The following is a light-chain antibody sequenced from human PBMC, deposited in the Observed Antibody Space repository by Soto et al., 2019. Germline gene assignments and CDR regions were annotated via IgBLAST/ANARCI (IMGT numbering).Light chain of an antibody. J-gene: IGLJ1*01. CDR2: EVS. CDR3: SSYAGSNNYV. V-gene: IGLV2-8*01. Sequence: QSVRTQPPSASGSPGQSVTISCTGTSSDVGGYNYVSWYQQHPGKAPKLMIYEVSKRPSGVPDRFSGSKSGNTASLTVSGLQAEDEADYYCSSYAGSNNYVFGTGTKVTLL. CDR1: SSDVGGYNY.